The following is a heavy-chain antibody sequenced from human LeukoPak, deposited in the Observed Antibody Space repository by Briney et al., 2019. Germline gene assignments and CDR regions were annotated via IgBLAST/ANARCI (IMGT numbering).Heavy chain of an antibody. V-gene: IGHV3-7*03. CDR3: ARRYFDY. CDR2: IKQDGSAK. Sequence: RAGGSLRLSCVVSGFIFSDYWMSWVRQAPGKGLEWVANIKQDGSAKHYVDSVKGRFTISRDNAKNSLYLQMNSLRAEDTAIYYCARRYFDYWGQGTLVTVSS. J-gene: IGHJ4*02. CDR1: GFIFSDYW.